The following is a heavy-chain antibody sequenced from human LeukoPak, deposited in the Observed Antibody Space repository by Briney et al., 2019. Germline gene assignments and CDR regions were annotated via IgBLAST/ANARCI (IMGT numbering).Heavy chain of an antibody. D-gene: IGHD3-10*01. Sequence: MASQTLSLTCAVSGGSISSGGYYWSWIRQPPGKGLEWIGYIYHSGSTYYNPSLKSRVTISVDRSKNQFSLKLNSVTAADTAVYYCARSPFGSGLDYWGQGTLVTVSS. J-gene: IGHJ4*02. CDR2: IYHSGST. CDR1: GGSISSGGYY. V-gene: IGHV4-30-2*01. CDR3: ARSPFGSGLDY.